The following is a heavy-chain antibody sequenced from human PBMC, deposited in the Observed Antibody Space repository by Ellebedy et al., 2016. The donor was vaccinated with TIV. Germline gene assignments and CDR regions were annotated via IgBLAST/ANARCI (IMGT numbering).Heavy chain of an antibody. Sequence: PGGSLRLSCAASGFTFNNYAMSWVRQAPGKGLEWVSTISHTGTRTYYANSVEGRFIISRDNSKRTVDLQMRSVRAEDTAVYFCVKDRTSGDGYWVFDSWGQGTMVSVSS. CDR3: VKDRTSGDGYWVFDS. D-gene: IGHD2-21*02. V-gene: IGHV3-23*01. CDR1: GFTFNNYA. J-gene: IGHJ4*02. CDR2: ISHTGTRT.